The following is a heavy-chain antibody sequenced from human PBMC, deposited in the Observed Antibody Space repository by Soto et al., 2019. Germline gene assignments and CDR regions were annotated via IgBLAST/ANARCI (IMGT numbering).Heavy chain of an antibody. CDR1: GFTFRSYA. J-gene: IGHJ4*02. CDR3: AKPRGYSYGCGY. D-gene: IGHD5-18*01. Sequence: PGGSLRLSCVASGFTFRSYAVAWIRQAPGEGLEWVSVIGAAGEDIEYAHAVGARFTISRDNSESSLYLQMNRLRAEDTAVYYCAKPRGYSYGCGYWGQGTLVNVSS. V-gene: IGHV3-23*01. CDR2: IGAAGEDI.